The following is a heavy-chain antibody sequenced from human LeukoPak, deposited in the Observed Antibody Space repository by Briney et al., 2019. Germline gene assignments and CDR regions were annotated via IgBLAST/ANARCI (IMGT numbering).Heavy chain of an antibody. Sequence: GASVKVSCKTSGYTFSNYGVSWVRQAPGQGLEWMGWISAYNNNTNYAQKFQGRLTMTTDTSTSTAYMELRSLRSDDTAVYYCARSGFTMVRGEENWFDPWGQGTLVTVSS. CDR3: ARSGFTMVRGEENWFDP. V-gene: IGHV1-18*01. CDR1: GYTFSNYG. J-gene: IGHJ5*02. CDR2: ISAYNNNT. D-gene: IGHD3-10*01.